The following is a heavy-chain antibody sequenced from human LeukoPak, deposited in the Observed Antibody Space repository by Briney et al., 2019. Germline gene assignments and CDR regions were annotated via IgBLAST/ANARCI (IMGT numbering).Heavy chain of an antibody. J-gene: IGHJ4*02. Sequence: GGSLRLSCAASGFTFSSYGMHWVRQAPGKGLEWVAVISYDASNKYYADSVKGQFTISRDNSKNTLYLQMNSLRAEDTAVYYCAKDLEDTSGSYYFDCWGQGTLVTVSS. D-gene: IGHD6-19*01. CDR3: AKDLEDTSGSYYFDC. V-gene: IGHV3-30*18. CDR1: GFTFSSYG. CDR2: ISYDASNK.